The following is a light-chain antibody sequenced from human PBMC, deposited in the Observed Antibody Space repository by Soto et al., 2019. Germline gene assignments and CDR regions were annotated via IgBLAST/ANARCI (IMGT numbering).Light chain of an antibody. J-gene: IGLJ2*01. CDR2: LNSDGSH. CDR3: QTWGTGIVI. V-gene: IGLV4-69*01. Sequence: QLVLTQWPSASASLGASVKLTCTLSSGHSTYAIAWHQQQPEKGPRFLMKLNSDGSHNRGDGIPDRFSGSSSGAERYLSISGLQSEEEAEYYCQTWGTGIVILGAGTKLTVL. CDR1: SGHSTYA.